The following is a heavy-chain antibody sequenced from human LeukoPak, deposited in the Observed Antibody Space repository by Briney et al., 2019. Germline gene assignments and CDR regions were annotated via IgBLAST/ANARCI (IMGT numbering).Heavy chain of an antibody. V-gene: IGHV3-7*01. Sequence: GGSLRLSCAASGFTFSDYWMSWMRQAPGKGLEWVANIKYDGDEEYYVDSVKGRFTISRDNAKNSLYLQLNSLRGEDTAVYYCKSGGAAPGSFDNWGQGTLVTVSP. CDR1: GFTFSDYW. J-gene: IGHJ4*02. CDR2: IKYDGDEE. CDR3: KSGGAAPGSFDN. D-gene: IGHD6-13*01.